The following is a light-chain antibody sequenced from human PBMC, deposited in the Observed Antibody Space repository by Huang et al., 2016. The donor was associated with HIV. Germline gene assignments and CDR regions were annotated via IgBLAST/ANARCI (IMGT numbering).Light chain of an antibody. CDR3: QQYNNWPRT. J-gene: IGKJ1*01. CDR1: QSVSGN. CDR2: GAS. V-gene: IGKV3-15*01. Sequence: DIVMTQSPATLSVSPGERATLSCRASQSVSGNLAWYQQKPSQAPRLLIYGASTRATGIPARFSGSGSGTEFTLTISSLQSEDFAVYYCQQYNNWPRTFGQGTMVEIK.